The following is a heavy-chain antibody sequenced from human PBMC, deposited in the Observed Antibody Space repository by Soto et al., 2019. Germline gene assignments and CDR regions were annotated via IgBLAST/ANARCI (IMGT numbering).Heavy chain of an antibody. D-gene: IGHD4-17*01. CDR1: GGSFSGYY. V-gene: IGHV4-34*01. CDR3: ARGLPMTTVVKGGNGDY. Sequence: PSETLSLTCAVYGGSFSGYYWSWIRQPPGKGLEWIGEINHSGSTNYNPSLKSRVTISVDTSKNQFSLKLSSVTAADTAVYYCARGLPMTTVVKGGNGDYWGRGTLVTVSS. CDR2: INHSGST. J-gene: IGHJ4*02.